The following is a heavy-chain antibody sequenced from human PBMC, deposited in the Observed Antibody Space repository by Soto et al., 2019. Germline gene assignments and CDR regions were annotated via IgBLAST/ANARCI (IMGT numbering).Heavy chain of an antibody. CDR1: VG. CDR3: AKDRYGSLEGGMDV. V-gene: IGHV3-9*01. D-gene: IGHD1-26*01. J-gene: IGHJ6*02. Sequence: EVQLVESGGGLVQPGRSLRLSCAASVGMHWVRQAPGKGLEWVSGVTWNSGNIDYADSVKGRFTITRDNAKNSLDLQMNGLRAEDTALYYCAKDRYGSLEGGMDVWGQGTTVTVSS. CDR2: VTWNSGNI.